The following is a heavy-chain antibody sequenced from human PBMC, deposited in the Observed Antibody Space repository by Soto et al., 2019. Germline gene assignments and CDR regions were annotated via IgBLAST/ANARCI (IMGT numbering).Heavy chain of an antibody. V-gene: IGHV4-34*01. D-gene: IGHD2-2*01. CDR2: INHSGST. CDR1: GGSFSGYY. CDR3: ARGPKYQLGGFDY. Sequence: QVQLQQWGAGLLKPSETLSLTCAVYGGSFSGYYWSWIRQPPGKGLEWIGEINHSGSTNYNPSLKSRVTTSVDTSKNQCSLKLSSVTAADTAVYYCARGPKYQLGGFDYWGQGTLVTVSS. J-gene: IGHJ4*02.